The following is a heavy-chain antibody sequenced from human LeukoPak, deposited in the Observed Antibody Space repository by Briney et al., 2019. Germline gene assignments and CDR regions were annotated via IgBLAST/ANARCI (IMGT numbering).Heavy chain of an antibody. Sequence: SETLSLTCAVSGGSISSGGYSWSWLRQPPGKGLEWIGYIYHSGSTYYNPFLKSRVTISVDRFKNQFSLKLSSVTAADTAVYYCARGLPSWFDPWGQGTLVTVSS. CDR1: GGSISSGGYS. CDR2: IYHSGST. V-gene: IGHV4-30-2*01. J-gene: IGHJ5*02. CDR3: ARGLPSWFDP.